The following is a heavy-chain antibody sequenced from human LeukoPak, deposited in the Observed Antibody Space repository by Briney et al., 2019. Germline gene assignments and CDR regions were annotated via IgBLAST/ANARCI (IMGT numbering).Heavy chain of an antibody. J-gene: IGHJ4*02. V-gene: IGHV1-2*02. Sequence: GASVTVSCKASGYTFTCYYMHWVRQAPGQGLGWMGWINPNSGGTNYAQKFQGRVTMTRDTSISTAYMELSRLRSDDTAVYYCARAGYCSGGSCYSPFDYWGQGTLVTVSS. CDR3: ARAGYCSGGSCYSPFDY. D-gene: IGHD2-15*01. CDR2: INPNSGGT. CDR1: GYTFTCYY.